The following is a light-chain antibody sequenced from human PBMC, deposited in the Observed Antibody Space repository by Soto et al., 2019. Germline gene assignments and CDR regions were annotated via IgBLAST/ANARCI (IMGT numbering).Light chain of an antibody. CDR3: SSYTSTNTLV. CDR2: DVT. Sequence: QSAVTQPASVSGSPGQSITISCTGTRSDVGGYNFVSWYQQHPGKVPKLLIYDVTHRPSGVSNRFSASKSANTASLTISGLQAEDEADYYCSSYTSTNTLVFGGGTKLTVL. J-gene: IGLJ2*01. V-gene: IGLV2-14*01. CDR1: RSDVGGYNF.